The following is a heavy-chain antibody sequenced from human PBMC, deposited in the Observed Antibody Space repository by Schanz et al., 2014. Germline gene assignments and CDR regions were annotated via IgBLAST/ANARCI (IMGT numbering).Heavy chain of an antibody. V-gene: IGHV3-23*04. D-gene: IGHD5-18*01. Sequence: EVQLVESGGGLVQPGGSLRLSCAASGFAFSSFALSWVRQSPGKGLEWVSAISANGYDTYYAPSVKGRFTISRDTAENSVYLQMNSLRAEDTAVYYCARDGYRNGRPFDHWGQGTLVTVSS. CDR1: GFAFSSFA. CDR2: ISANGYDT. J-gene: IGHJ4*02. CDR3: ARDGYRNGRPFDH.